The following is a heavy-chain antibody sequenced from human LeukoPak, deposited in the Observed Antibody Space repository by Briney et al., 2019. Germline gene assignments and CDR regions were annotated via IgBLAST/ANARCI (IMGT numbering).Heavy chain of an antibody. CDR3: AREMATRPGAGAFDF. CDR2: IFYTEST. V-gene: IGHV4-59*11. J-gene: IGHJ3*01. CDR1: GGSIKGLY. Sequence: SETLSLTCTVSGGSIKGLYWSWIRQPPGKGPKWIGYIFYTESTNYNPSLESRVTISVDMSKNQFSLKLNSMTAADTGVYYCAREMATRPGAGAFDFWGQGTMITVSS. D-gene: IGHD6-6*01.